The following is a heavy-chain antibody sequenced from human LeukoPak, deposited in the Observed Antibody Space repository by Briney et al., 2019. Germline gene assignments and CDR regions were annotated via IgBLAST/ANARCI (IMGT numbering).Heavy chain of an antibody. J-gene: IGHJ4*02. V-gene: IGHV5-51*01. CDR3: ATARSVYDSSGDYSFYFDF. D-gene: IGHD3-22*01. CDR1: GYSFTSNW. CDR2: IDPGDSTI. Sequence: PGESLKISCKGSGYSFTSNWIGWVRQLPGKGLEWMELIDPGDSTINYSPSLQGQFSISADKSITTAYLQWRSLKASDTAMYYCATARSVYDSSGDYSFYFDFWRQGTLVTVSS.